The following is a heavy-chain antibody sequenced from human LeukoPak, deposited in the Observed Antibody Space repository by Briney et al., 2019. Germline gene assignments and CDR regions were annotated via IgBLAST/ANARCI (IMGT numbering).Heavy chain of an antibody. J-gene: IGHJ4*02. CDR1: GGTFSSYA. Sequence: SVKVSCKASGGTFSSYAISWVRQAPGQGLEWMGGIIPIFGTASYAQKFQGRVTITTDESTSAAYMELSSLRSEDTAVYYCARQVPVERRGFGFDYWGQGTLVTVSS. D-gene: IGHD1-1*01. V-gene: IGHV1-69*05. CDR2: IIPIFGTA. CDR3: ARQVPVERRGFGFDY.